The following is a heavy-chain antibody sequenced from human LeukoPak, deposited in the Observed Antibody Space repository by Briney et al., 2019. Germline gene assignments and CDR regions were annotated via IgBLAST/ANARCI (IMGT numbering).Heavy chain of an antibody. V-gene: IGHV4-39*07. CDR3: ARVGYSYAFDP. J-gene: IGHJ5*02. D-gene: IGHD5-18*01. CDR1: GGSISNNNYY. CDR2: IYYSGSP. Sequence: SETLSLTCTVSGGSISNNNYYWAWIRQPPGKGLECIGSIYYSGSPYYNPSLKSRITISIDTSKNQFSLKLSSVTAADTAVYYCARVGYSYAFDPWGQGTLVTVSS.